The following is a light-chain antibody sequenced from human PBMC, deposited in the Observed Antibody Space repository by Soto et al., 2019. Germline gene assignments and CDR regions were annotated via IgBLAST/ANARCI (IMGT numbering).Light chain of an antibody. CDR2: GNS. Sequence: QSVLTQPPSVSGAPGQRVTISCTGSSSNIGAGYDVHWYQQLPGTAPKLLIYGNSNRPSGVPDRLSGSKSGTSASLAITGLQAEDEADYYCQSYDSGLNGCVFGTGTKLTVL. CDR3: QSYDSGLNGCV. V-gene: IGLV1-40*01. J-gene: IGLJ1*01. CDR1: SSNIGAGYD.